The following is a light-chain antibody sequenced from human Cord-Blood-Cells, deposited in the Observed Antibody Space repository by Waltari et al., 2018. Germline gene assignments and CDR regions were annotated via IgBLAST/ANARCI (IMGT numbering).Light chain of an antibody. CDR1: SSDVGGYNY. CDR3: SSYTSSIPLV. CDR2: DVG. Sequence: QSALTQPASVSGSPGQSITISCTGTSSDVGGYNYVSWYQQHPGKAPKLMIYDVGKRPSVVSNRFSGSNSGNTASLTISGLEAGDEVNFYCSSYTSSIPLVFGGGTNLTVL. J-gene: IGLJ3*02. V-gene: IGLV2-14*01.